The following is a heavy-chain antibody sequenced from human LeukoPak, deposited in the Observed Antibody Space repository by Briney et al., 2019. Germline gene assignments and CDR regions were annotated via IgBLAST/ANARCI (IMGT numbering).Heavy chain of an antibody. CDR2: IWYDGSNK. V-gene: IGHV3-33*01. J-gene: IGHJ4*02. Sequence: GGSLRLSCAASGFTFSSYGMHWVRQAPGKGLEWVAVIWYDGSNKYYADSVKGRFTISRDNSKNTLYLQMNSLRAEDTAVYYCARDESLIVGESALDYWGQGTLVTVSS. CDR3: ARDESLIVGESALDY. D-gene: IGHD1-26*01. CDR1: GFTFSSYG.